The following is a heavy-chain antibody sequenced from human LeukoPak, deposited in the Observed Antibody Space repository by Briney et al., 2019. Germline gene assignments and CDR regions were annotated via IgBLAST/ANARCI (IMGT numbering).Heavy chain of an antibody. J-gene: IGHJ5*02. CDR3: ARGTSSSRLYNWFDP. CDR2: INHSGST. V-gene: IGHV4-34*01. Sequence: SETLSLTCAVYGGSFSGYYWSWIRQPPGKGLEWIGEINHSGSTNYNPSHKSRVTISVDTSKNQFSLKLSSVTAADTAVYYCARGTSSSRLYNWFDPWGQGTLVTVSS. D-gene: IGHD6-13*01. CDR1: GGSFSGYY.